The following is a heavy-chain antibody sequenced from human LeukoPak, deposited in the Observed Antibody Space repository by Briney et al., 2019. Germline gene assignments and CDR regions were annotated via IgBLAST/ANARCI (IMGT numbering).Heavy chain of an antibody. D-gene: IGHD6-13*01. J-gene: IGHJ4*02. Sequence: PGGSLRLSCAASGFTFSSYGMHWVRQAPGKGLEWVAVISYDGSNKYYADSVKGRFTISRDNSKNTLYLQMNSLSAEDTAVYYCAKGRPRIAAAEFDYWGQGTLVTVSS. CDR3: AKGRPRIAAAEFDY. CDR1: GFTFSSYG. V-gene: IGHV3-30*18. CDR2: ISYDGSNK.